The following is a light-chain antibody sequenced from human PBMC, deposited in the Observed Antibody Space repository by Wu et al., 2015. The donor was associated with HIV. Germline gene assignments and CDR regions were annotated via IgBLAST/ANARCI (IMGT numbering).Light chain of an antibody. CDR1: QSVSTN. Sequence: EIVMTQSPATLSVSPGERATLSCRAGQSVSTNLAWYQQKPGQAPRLLIYGASTRAAGIPARFSGSGSGTEFSLTISSMQSEDFAVYCCQQYNNWPPLTFGGGTKVEIK. CDR2: GAS. J-gene: IGKJ4*01. CDR3: QQYNNWPPLT. V-gene: IGKV3-15*01.